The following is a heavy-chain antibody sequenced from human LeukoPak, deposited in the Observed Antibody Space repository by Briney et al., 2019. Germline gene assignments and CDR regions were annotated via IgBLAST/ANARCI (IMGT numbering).Heavy chain of an antibody. CDR2: IHYSGST. CDR1: GGSISSYY. CDR3: ARGQGSGSSWAFDY. J-gene: IGHJ4*02. V-gene: IGHV4-59*01. Sequence: SETLSLTCTVSGGSISSYYWSWIRQPPGKGLEWIGSIHYSGSTTYNPSLKSRVTISVDPSKHQFSLSLTSVTAADTAVYYCARGQGSGSSWAFDYWGQETLVTVSS. D-gene: IGHD1-26*01.